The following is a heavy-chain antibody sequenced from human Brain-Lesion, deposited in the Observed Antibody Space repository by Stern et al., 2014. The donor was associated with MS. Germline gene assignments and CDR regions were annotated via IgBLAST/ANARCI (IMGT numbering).Heavy chain of an antibody. CDR2: IYYSGNT. D-gene: IGHD2-15*01. J-gene: IGHJ5*02. Sequence: QVQLQESGPGLVKPSETLSLTCTVAGGSVSSTSYAWAWIRQPPGKGLEWIGTIYYSGNTYYSPSLKSRLTISLDPPKNQFSLQVRSVTAADTAVYYCAGEEDIRYCSGGSCTGNWFDPWGQGTLVTVSS. CDR1: GGSVSSTSYA. V-gene: IGHV4-39*01. CDR3: AGEEDIRYCSGGSCTGNWFDP.